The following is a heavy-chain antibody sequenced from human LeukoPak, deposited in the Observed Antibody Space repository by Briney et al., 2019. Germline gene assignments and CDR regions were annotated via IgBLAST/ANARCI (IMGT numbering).Heavy chain of an antibody. CDR2: TNEAGGDK. V-gene: IGHV3-7*01. CDR1: GFTFSSYG. Sequence: PGRSLRLSCAASGFTFSSYGMHWVRQAPGKGLECVASTNEAGGDKYYVDSVKGRFTISRDNSKNSLSLQMNSLTAEDTAIYYCAIATTGRGAFGSWGQGTLVSVSS. D-gene: IGHD1-1*01. CDR3: AIATTGRGAFGS. J-gene: IGHJ4*02.